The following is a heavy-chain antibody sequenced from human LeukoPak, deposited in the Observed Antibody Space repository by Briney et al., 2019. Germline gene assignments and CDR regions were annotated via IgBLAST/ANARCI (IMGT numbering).Heavy chain of an antibody. CDR2: IRSKAYGGTT. CDR3: TRERDYPDAFDI. Sequence: PGGSLRLSCTASGFTFGDYAMSWVRQAPGKGLEWVGFIRSKAYGGTTEYAASVKGRFTISRDDSKSIAYLQMNSLKTEDTAVYSCTRERDYPDAFDIWGQGTMVTVSS. CDR1: GFTFGDYA. D-gene: IGHD4-11*01. J-gene: IGHJ3*02. V-gene: IGHV3-49*04.